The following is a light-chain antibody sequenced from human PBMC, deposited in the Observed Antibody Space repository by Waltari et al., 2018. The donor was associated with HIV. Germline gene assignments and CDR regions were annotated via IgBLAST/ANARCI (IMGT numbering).Light chain of an antibody. Sequence: QSELTQPPSVSAAPGQRVTISCSGTSSNTETNGLSCYHQVPGSAPKLLIYDRNNRFPGIRDRFAGSHSGTSATLGISGLHTGDEADYYCGTWDDKLSAGVFGGGTKLTVL. J-gene: IGLJ2*01. CDR3: GTWDDKLSAGV. V-gene: IGLV1-51*01. CDR1: SSNTETNG. CDR2: DRN.